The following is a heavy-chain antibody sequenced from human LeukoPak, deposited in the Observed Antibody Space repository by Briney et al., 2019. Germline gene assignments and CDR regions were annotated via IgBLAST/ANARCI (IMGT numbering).Heavy chain of an antibody. CDR1: GGTFSSYA. V-gene: IGHV7-4-1*02. D-gene: IGHD3-3*01. CDR3: ATTYDFWGVVMDGWFDP. Sequence: ASVKVSCKASGGTFSSYAISWVRQAPGQGLEWMGWINTNTGNPTYAQGFTGRFVFSLDTSVSTAYLQISSLKAEDTAVYYCATTYDFWGVVMDGWFDPWGQGTLVTVSS. J-gene: IGHJ5*02. CDR2: INTNTGNP.